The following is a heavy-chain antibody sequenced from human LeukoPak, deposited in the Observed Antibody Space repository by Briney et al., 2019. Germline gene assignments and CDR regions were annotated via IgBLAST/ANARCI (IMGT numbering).Heavy chain of an antibody. CDR1: GYTFTSCG. J-gene: IGHJ4*02. CDR3: ARGRLNYYDSSGPPTAY. CDR2: ISAYNGNT. D-gene: IGHD3-22*01. Sequence: GASVKVSCNASGYTFTSCGISWGRQAPGQGLELMGWISAYNGNTNYAQKLQGRVTMTTDTSTSTAYMELRSLRSDDTAVYYCARGRLNYYDSSGPPTAYWGQGTLVTVSS. V-gene: IGHV1-18*01.